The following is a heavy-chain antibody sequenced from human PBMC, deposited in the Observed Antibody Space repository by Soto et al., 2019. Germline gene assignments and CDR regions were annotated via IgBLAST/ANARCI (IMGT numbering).Heavy chain of an antibody. CDR3: ARGNALDV. J-gene: IGHJ3*01. CDR1: GDSVSSDITS. Sequence: QGQLQQSGPGLVKPSQTLSLTCAMSGDSVSSDITSWNWIRQSPSRGLEWLGRTYYRSKWFHDYAASVKSRITINPDTSKNQFSLELNSMTPDDTAVYYCARGNALDVWGQGTVVTVSS. D-gene: IGHD3-10*01. V-gene: IGHV6-1*02. CDR2: TYYRSKWFH.